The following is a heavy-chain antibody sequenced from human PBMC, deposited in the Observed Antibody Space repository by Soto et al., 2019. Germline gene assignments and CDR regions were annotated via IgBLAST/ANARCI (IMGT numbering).Heavy chain of an antibody. J-gene: IGHJ4*02. CDR1: GFTFSDYA. CDR3: AKGGRQWPVTSDFNY. CDR2: VSHDGRNT. D-gene: IGHD6-19*01. V-gene: IGHV3-30*18. Sequence: GGSLRLSCAASGFTFSDYAMHWVRQAPGKGLEWVAVVSHDGRNTHFADSVKGRFTISRDISMKTVFLEMTSLRAEDTVVYYCAKGGRQWPVTSDFNYWGQGALVTVSS.